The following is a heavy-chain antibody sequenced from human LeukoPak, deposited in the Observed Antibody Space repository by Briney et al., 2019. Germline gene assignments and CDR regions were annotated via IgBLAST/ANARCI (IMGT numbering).Heavy chain of an antibody. CDR1: GVALSRVD. J-gene: IGHJ3*02. CDR2: MYHIGTT. CDR3: ARVGSGTEEFEAFDI. D-gene: IGHD3-10*01. Sequence: PSGTLCPTRTVSGVALSRVDGGWVPQPPRKGVEWIGFMYHIGTTNYNPSLRSRLSMSVDTTKNHISLQVTSVTDADTAMYYCARVGSGTEEFEAFDIWGPGTMVTVSP. V-gene: IGHV4-59*01.